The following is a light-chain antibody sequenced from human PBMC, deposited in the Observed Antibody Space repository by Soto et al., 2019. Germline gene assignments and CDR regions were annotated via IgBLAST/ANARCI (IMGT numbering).Light chain of an antibody. CDR2: GAS. Sequence: EIVLTQSPGTLSLSPGERATLSCRASQSVSSNYLAWYQQKPGQAPRLLIYGASSRATGIPDRFSGSGSGTDFTLTISRLETEDCAVYYCQQYGSSLFTFGPGTKVDI. V-gene: IGKV3-20*01. J-gene: IGKJ3*01. CDR3: QQYGSSLFT. CDR1: QSVSSNY.